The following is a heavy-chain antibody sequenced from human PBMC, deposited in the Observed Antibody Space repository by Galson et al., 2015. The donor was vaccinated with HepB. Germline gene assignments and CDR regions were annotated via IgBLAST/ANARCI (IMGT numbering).Heavy chain of an antibody. Sequence: SLRLSCAASGFTFSSYSMDWVRQAPGKGLEWVSSISSSSSYIYYADSVKGRFTISRDNAKNSLYLQMNSLRVEDTAVYYCARGCSITSCDHPFDSWGQGTLVTVSS. CDR1: GFTFSSYS. V-gene: IGHV3-21*01. CDR3: ARGCSITSCDHPFDS. J-gene: IGHJ4*02. D-gene: IGHD2-2*01. CDR2: ISSSSSYI.